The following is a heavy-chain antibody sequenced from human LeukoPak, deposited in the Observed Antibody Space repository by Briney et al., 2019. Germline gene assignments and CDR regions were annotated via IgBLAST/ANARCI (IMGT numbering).Heavy chain of an antibody. CDR1: GFTVSNKY. CDR2: ITGSGAYT. CDR3: AKDKRPRDGYNGLFDY. V-gene: IGHV3-23*01. D-gene: IGHD5-24*01. Sequence: TGGSLRLSCAASGFTVSNKYMTWVRQAPGKGLEWVSAITGSGAYTNYADSVKARFTISRDNSKNTLYLQMNSLRFEDTAVYYCAKDKRPRDGYNGLFDYWGQGTLVTVSS. J-gene: IGHJ4*02.